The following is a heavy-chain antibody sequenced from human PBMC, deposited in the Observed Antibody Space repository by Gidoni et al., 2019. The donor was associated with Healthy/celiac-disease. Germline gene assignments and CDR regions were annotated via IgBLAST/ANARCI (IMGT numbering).Heavy chain of an antibody. D-gene: IGHD2-15*01. CDR1: GCSISSGGYS. CDR3: ARDEDGAFDI. CDR2: IYHSGST. J-gene: IGHJ3*02. Sequence: QLQLPESGSGLVKPSQTLSLTCAVSGCSISSGGYSWSWIRQPPGKGLEWIGYIYHSGSTYYNPSLKSRVTISVDRSKNQFSLKLSSVTAADTAVYYCARDEDGAFDIWGQGTMVTVSS. V-gene: IGHV4-30-2*01.